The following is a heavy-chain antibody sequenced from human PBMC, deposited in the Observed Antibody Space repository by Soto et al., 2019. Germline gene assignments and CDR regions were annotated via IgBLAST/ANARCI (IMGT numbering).Heavy chain of an antibody. V-gene: IGHV4-59*01. CDR1: GGSISGYF. D-gene: IGHD1-26*01. J-gene: IGHJ3*02. CDR3: ARGRGGTYDAFDI. CDR2: IFYSGTT. Sequence: SETLSLTCTVSGGSISGYFWSWIRQSPGEGLEWIGYIFYSGTTNYSPSLKSRVTMSLGTAKNQFSLNLTSVTAADTAVYYCARGRGGTYDAFDIWGQGTMVTVSS.